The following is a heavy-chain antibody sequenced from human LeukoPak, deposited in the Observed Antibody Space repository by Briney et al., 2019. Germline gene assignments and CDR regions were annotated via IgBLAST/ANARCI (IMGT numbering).Heavy chain of an antibody. D-gene: IGHD3-10*01. CDR1: GFTFSNYA. Sequence: PGGSLRLSCSASGFTFSNYAMHWVRQAPGKGLEFVSGVSGNGDNTYYADSVKGRFTISRDNSKNTLYLQMSSLRAEDTAVYLRVKEGRLRGFDYWGQGTLVTVSS. CDR2: VSGNGDNT. J-gene: IGHJ4*02. CDR3: VKEGRLRGFDY. V-gene: IGHV3-64D*09.